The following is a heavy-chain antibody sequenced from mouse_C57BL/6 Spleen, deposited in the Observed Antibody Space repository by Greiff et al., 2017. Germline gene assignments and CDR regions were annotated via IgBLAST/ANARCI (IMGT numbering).Heavy chain of an antibody. V-gene: IGHV3-6*01. CDR3: AREKGYDWYFDV. J-gene: IGHJ1*03. Sequence: EVQLQESGPGLVKPSQSLSLTCSVTGYSITSGYYWNWIRQFPGNKLEWMGYISYDGSNNYNPSLKNRISITRDTSKNQFFLKLNSVTTEDTATYYCAREKGYDWYFDVWGTGTTVTVSS. CDR1: GYSITSGYY. CDR2: ISYDGSN. D-gene: IGHD2-2*01.